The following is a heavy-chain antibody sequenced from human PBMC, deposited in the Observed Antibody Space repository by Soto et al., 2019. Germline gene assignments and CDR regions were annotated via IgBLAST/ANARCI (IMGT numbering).Heavy chain of an antibody. D-gene: IGHD3-3*01. CDR2: INHSGST. J-gene: IGHJ6*02. CDR3: ARGYYDFWSGYWAYYYYGMDV. CDR1: GGSFSGYY. V-gene: IGHV4-34*01. Sequence: SETLSLTCAVYGGSFSGYYWSWIRQPPGKGLEWIGEINHSGSTNYNPSLKSRVTISVDTSKNQFSLKLSSVTAADTAVYYCARGYYDFWSGYWAYYYYGMDVWGQGTTVTAP.